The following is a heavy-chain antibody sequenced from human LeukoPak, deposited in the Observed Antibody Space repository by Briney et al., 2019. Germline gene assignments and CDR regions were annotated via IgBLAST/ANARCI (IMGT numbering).Heavy chain of an antibody. CDR3: ARALARGVIVYYYMDV. CDR2: IQYDGNTI. Sequence: GGSLRLSCVASGFTYSHNGMHWVRQAPGKGLEWVAFIQYDGNTIFYADSVKGRLTISRDNSKNTLYLQMNSLRTDDTAVYYCARALARGVIVYYYMDVWGKGTTVTISS. J-gene: IGHJ6*03. V-gene: IGHV3-30*02. D-gene: IGHD3-10*01. CDR1: GFTYSHNG.